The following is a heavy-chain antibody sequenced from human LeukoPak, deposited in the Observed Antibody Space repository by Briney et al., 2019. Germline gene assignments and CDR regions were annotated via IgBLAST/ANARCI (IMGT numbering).Heavy chain of an antibody. CDR2: ISSSSSYI. J-gene: IGHJ4*02. CDR3: AKSSFRRIAAAGSYDY. D-gene: IGHD6-13*01. V-gene: IGHV3-21*01. CDR1: RFTFSSYS. Sequence: GGSLRLSCAASRFTFSSYSMNWVRQAPGKGLEWVSSISSSSSYIYYADSVKGRFTISRDNSKNTLYLQMNSLRAEDTAVYYCAKSSFRRIAAAGSYDYWGQGTLVTVSS.